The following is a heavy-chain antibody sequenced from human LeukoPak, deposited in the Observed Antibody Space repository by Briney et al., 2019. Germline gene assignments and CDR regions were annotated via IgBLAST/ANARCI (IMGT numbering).Heavy chain of an antibody. D-gene: IGHD1-26*01. Sequence: GGPLRLSCAASGFTFSSYSMNWVRQAPGKGLEWVSSISSSSSYIYYADSVKGRFTISRDNAKNSLYLQMNGLRAEDTAVYYCARGEQWELRNWGQGTLVTVSS. CDR2: ISSSSSYI. J-gene: IGHJ4*02. CDR1: GFTFSSYS. V-gene: IGHV3-21*01. CDR3: ARGEQWELRN.